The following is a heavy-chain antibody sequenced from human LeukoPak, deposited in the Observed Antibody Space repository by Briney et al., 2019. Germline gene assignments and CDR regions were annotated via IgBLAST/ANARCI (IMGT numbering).Heavy chain of an antibody. CDR1: GFTFSSYA. D-gene: IGHD5-24*01. J-gene: IGHJ4*02. CDR3: AKAGDGYNYLLYFDY. Sequence: GGSLRLSCAASGFTFSSYAMSWVRQAPREGLEWVSAISGSGGSTYYADSVKGRFTISRDNSKNTLYLQMNSLRAEDTAVYYCAKAGDGYNYLLYFDYWGQGTLVTVSS. CDR2: ISGSGGST. V-gene: IGHV3-23*01.